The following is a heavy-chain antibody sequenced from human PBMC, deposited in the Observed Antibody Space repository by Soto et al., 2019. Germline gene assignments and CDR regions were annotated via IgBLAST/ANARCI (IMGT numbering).Heavy chain of an antibody. CDR1: RGSSNDYY. J-gene: IGHJ6*01. Sequence: SETQSLTSAIYRGSSNDYYGSRILQPQGKGLEWIGAIHHRGSTNYTPSLKSRVTISVDTSKPPFSLKLSSVYAADTAVYYCASGDLVRGGAKNKFYGMDVWRQGTTVTGSA. D-gene: IGHD3-10*01. CDR2: IHHRGST. V-gene: IGHV4-34*01. CDR3: ASGDLVRGGAKNKFYGMDV.